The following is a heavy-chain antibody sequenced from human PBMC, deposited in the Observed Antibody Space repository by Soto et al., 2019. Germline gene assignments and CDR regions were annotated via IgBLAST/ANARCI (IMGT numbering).Heavy chain of an antibody. CDR1: GYTFTSYG. V-gene: IGHV1-18*01. CDR2: ISAYNGNT. CDR3: ARDYAVVPAVQTGGNWFDP. J-gene: IGHJ5*02. D-gene: IGHD2-2*01. Sequence: QVQLVQSGAEVKKPGASVKVSCKASGYTFTSYGISWVRQAPGQGLEWMGWISAYNGNTNYAQKLPGRVTMTTDTSTSTAYMELRSLRSDDTAVYYCARDYAVVPAVQTGGNWFDPWGQGTLVTVSS.